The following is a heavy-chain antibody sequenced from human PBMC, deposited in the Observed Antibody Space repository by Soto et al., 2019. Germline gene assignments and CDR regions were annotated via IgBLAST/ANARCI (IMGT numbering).Heavy chain of an antibody. D-gene: IGHD3-22*01. CDR2: INPSDGNR. J-gene: IGHJ4*02. CDR3: ARDRLMGDESSGFYS. V-gene: IGHV1-18*01. CDR1: GYSFSFYG. Sequence: QIQLVQSGAEWRKPGASVKVSCKASGYSFSFYGINWVRQAPGQGLEWMGWINPSDGNRNFAQKFEDRVTMTTATSTNTVFRDRRSLKSDYTAIYYCARDRLMGDESSGFYSWGQGTMVTDPS.